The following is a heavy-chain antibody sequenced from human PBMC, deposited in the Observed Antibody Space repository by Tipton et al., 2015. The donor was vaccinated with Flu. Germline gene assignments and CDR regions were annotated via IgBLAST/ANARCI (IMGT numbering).Heavy chain of an antibody. CDR3: AGGGVGYYDSPGGMDV. J-gene: IGHJ6*02. CDR2: MNPNSGNT. CDR1: GYTFTSYD. Sequence: QLVQSGAEVKKPGASVKVSCKASGYTFTSYDINWVRQATGQGLEWMGWMNPNSGNTGYAQKFQGRVTMTRNTSISTAYMELSSRRSEDTAVYYWAGGGVGYYDSPGGMDVWGQGTTVTVSS. D-gene: IGHD3-22*01. V-gene: IGHV1-8*01.